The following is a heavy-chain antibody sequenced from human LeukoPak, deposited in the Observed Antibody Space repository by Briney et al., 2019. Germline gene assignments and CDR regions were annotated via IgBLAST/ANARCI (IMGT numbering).Heavy chain of an antibody. J-gene: IGHJ6*02. CDR1: GFTFDSYA. D-gene: IGHD3-16*01. CDR2: ISSSGGIT. Sequence: GGSLRLSCAASGFTFDSYAMNWVRQAPGKGLEWVSGISSSGGITKYADSVKGRFTLSRDNSKNTLYLQMNSLRAEDTAVYYCARVSWGADGLDVWGQGNPGHRLL. V-gene: IGHV3-23*01. CDR3: ARVSWGADGLDV.